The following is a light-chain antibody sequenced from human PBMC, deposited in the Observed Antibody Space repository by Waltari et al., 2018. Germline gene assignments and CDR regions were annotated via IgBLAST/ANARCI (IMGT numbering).Light chain of an antibody. CDR2: DAS. CDR1: QSVRSNY. V-gene: IGKV3D-20*01. Sequence: EIVLTQSPATLSLSPGERATLSCGASQSVRSNYLAWDQQKPDLAPRLPIYDASSRATGIPYRFIGSGSGTDFTLTISRLEPEDFAVYYCQQYGSSPRTFGGGTKVEIK. J-gene: IGKJ4*01. CDR3: QQYGSSPRT.